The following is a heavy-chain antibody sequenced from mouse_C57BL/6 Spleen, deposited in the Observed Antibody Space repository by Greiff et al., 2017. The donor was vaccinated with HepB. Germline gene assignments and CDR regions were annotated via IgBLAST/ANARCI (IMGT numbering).Heavy chain of an antibody. V-gene: IGHV1-18*01. J-gene: IGHJ4*01. Sequence: EVQLQESGPELVKPGASVKIPCKASGYTFTDYNMDWVKQSHGKSLEWIGDINPNNGGTIYNQKFKGKATLTVDKSSSTAYMELRSLTSEDTAVYYCARTDFTTVVSGAMDYWGQGTSVTVSS. CDR3: ARTDFTTVVSGAMDY. CDR2: INPNNGGT. CDR1: GYTFTDYN. D-gene: IGHD1-1*01.